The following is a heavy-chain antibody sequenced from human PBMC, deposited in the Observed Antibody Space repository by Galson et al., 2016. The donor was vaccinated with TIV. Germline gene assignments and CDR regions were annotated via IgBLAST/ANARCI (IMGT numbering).Heavy chain of an antibody. Sequence: CAASGFTFSSYAMNWVRQAPGKGLEWVSAISGSGATTYYADSVKGRFTISRDNSKNTLYLQMNSLRAEGTALYYCAKAAGSGSSWRFDYWGQGTPVTVSS. V-gene: IGHV3-23*01. CDR1: GFTFSSYA. CDR2: ISGSGATT. J-gene: IGHJ4*02. CDR3: AKAAGSGSSWRFDY. D-gene: IGHD6-13*01.